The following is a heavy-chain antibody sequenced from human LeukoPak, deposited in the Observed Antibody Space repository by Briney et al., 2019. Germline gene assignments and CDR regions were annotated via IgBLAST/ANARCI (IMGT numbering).Heavy chain of an antibody. CDR2: IYYSGCT. Sequence: SETLSLTCTVSGGSITSGGYYWSWLRQHPGKGLEWIGYIYYSGCTYYNPSLTSRVTISVDTSKNQSSLKLTSVTAADTAVYYCARAGYCSSTSCSTPRWFDPWGQGTLVTVSS. J-gene: IGHJ5*02. CDR3: ARAGYCSSTSCSTPRWFDP. CDR1: GGSITSGGYY. V-gene: IGHV4-31*03. D-gene: IGHD2-2*02.